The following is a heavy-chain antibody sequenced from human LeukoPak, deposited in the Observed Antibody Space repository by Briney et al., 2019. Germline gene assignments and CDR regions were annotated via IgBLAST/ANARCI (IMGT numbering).Heavy chain of an antibody. Sequence: ASVKVSCKASGYTFTGYYMHWVRQAPGQGLEWMGWINPNSGGTNYAQKFQGRVTMTRDTSISTAYMELRRLRSDDTAVYYCARESSRDDYVWGSYRPDYWGQGTLVTVSS. CDR3: ARESSRDDYVWGSYRPDY. D-gene: IGHD3-16*02. V-gene: IGHV1-2*02. J-gene: IGHJ4*02. CDR2: INPNSGGT. CDR1: GYTFTGYY.